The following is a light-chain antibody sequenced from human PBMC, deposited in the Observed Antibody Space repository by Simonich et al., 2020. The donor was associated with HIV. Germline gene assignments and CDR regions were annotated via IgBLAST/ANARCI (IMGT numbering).Light chain of an antibody. CDR3: QQTYSTPYT. Sequence: DIQMTQSPSSLSASVGDRVTITCRASQSISSYLNWYQQKPGKAPNLLIYKASTLQSGVPSRFSGSGSGTDFTLSISSLQPEDFATYYCQQTYSTPYTFGQGTKVEIK. CDR1: QSISSY. V-gene: IGKV1-39*01. J-gene: IGKJ2*01. CDR2: KAS.